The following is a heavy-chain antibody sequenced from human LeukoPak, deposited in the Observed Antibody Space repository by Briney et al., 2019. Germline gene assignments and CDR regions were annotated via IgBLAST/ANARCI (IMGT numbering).Heavy chain of an antibody. V-gene: IGHV3-30*19. D-gene: IGHD5-18*01. J-gene: IGHJ4*02. Sequence: PGRSLRLSCAASGFTFSSYGMHWVRQAPGKGLEWVAVISYDGSNKYYADSVKGRFTISRDNSKNTLYLQMNSLRAEDTAVYYCARDFTPGVDTAMVLDYWGQGTLVTVSS. CDR1: GFTFSSYG. CDR3: ARDFTPGVDTAMVLDY. CDR2: ISYDGSNK.